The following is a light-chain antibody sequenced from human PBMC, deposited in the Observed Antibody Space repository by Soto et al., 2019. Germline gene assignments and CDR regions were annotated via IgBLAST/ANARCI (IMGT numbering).Light chain of an antibody. CDR1: QSVGST. CDR2: GAF. CDR3: QQRNVWPPVT. J-gene: IGKJ5*01. Sequence: EITLTQSPATLSVSPGERATLSCRASQSVGSTLAWYQQKPGQAPRLLIYGAFNRATGIPARFSGSGSGTDFTLTISSLEPEDSAIYYCQQRNVWPPVTFGLGTRLEIK. V-gene: IGKV3-11*01.